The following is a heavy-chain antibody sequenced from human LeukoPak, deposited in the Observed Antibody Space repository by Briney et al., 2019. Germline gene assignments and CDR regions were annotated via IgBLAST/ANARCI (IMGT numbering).Heavy chain of an antibody. CDR2: IYTSGST. CDR3: ARLTYSNNWYFRRGLDNWFDP. CDR1: GASVSRGSYY. D-gene: IGHD6-13*01. J-gene: IGHJ5*02. V-gene: IGHV4-61*02. Sequence: SETLSLTCTVSGASVSRGSYYWSWIRQPAGKGLEWIGRIYTSGSTNYNPSLKSRVTISVDASKSQFSLRLSSVTAADTAVYYCARLTYSNNWYFRRGLDNWFDPWGQGTLVTVSS.